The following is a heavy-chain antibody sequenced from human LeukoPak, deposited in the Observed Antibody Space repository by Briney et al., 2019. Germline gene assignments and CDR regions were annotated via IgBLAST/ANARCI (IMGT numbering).Heavy chain of an antibody. CDR2: IYHSGST. Sequence: PSQTLSLTCAVSGGSISSGGYSWSWIRQPPGKGLEWIGYIYHSGSTYYNPSLKSRVTISVDTSKNQFSLKLSSVTAADTAVYYCARRPMWGPSYYYGMDVWGQGTTVTVSS. V-gene: IGHV4-30-2*01. J-gene: IGHJ6*02. D-gene: IGHD3-16*01. CDR3: ARRPMWGPSYYYGMDV. CDR1: GGSISSGGYS.